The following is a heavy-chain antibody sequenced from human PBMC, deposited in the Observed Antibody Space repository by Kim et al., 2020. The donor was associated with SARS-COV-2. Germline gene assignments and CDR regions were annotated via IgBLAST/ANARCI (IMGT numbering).Heavy chain of an antibody. CDR1: GFIFSGYA. CDR2: IWYDRSNK. D-gene: IGHD6-19*01. CDR3: AKAHNSGWYGVEDY. J-gene: IGHJ4*02. V-gene: IGHV3-33*03. Sequence: GGSLRLSCAASGFIFSGYAMHWVRQAPGKGLEWVAAIWYDRSNKYYGDSVKGRFTISRDNSKNTLYLQMNSLRVEDTAVYYCAKAHNSGWYGVEDYWGQG.